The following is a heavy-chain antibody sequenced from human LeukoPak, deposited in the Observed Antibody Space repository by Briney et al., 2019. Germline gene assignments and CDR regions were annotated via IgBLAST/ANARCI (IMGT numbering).Heavy chain of an antibody. CDR3: ARDGYSPYYYYGMDV. CDR2: ISAYNGNT. Sequence: ASVKVSCKASGYTFTSYGISWVRQAPGQGLEWMGWISAYNGNTNYAQKLQGRVTMTTDTSTSTAYMELRSLRSDDTAVYYCARDGYSPYYYYGMDVWGQGTTVTVSS. V-gene: IGHV1-18*01. J-gene: IGHJ6*02. D-gene: IGHD5-24*01. CDR1: GYTFTSYG.